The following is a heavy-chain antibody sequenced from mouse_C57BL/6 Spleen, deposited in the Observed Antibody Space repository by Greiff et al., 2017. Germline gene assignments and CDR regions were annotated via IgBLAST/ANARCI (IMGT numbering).Heavy chain of an antibody. V-gene: IGHV5-9*01. CDR3: ARPPYYYGSSWNFDV. J-gene: IGHJ1*03. D-gene: IGHD1-1*01. CDR2: ISGGGGNT. CDR1: GFTFSSYT. Sequence: EVMLVESGGGLVKPGGSLKLSCAASGFTFSSYTMSWVRQTPEKRLEWVATISGGGGNTYYPDSVKGRFTISRDNAKNTLYLQMSSLRSEDTALYYCARPPYYYGSSWNFDVWGTGTTVTVSS.